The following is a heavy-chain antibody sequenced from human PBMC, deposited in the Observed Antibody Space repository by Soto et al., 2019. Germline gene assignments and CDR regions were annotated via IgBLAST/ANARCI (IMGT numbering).Heavy chain of an antibody. J-gene: IGHJ4*02. Sequence: EVQLVESGGGLVKPGGSLRLSCAASGFTFSSYSMHWVRQAPGRGLEWVSSISSRRRSIYYADSQKGRFTISRDNTKTSLSLQMNNPGAEDTAVYYCARDRGDYEGVVPYSLDHWGQGTLVTVSS. V-gene: IGHV3-21*01. CDR1: GFTFSSYS. D-gene: IGHD4-17*01. CDR3: ARDRGDYEGVVPYSLDH. CDR2: ISSRRRSI.